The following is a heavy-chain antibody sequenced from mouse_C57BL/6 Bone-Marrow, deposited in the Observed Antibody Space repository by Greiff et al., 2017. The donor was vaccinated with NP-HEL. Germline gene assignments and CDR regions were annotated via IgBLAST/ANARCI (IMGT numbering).Heavy chain of an antibody. Sequence: QVQLQQSGAELVRPGASVTLSCKASGYTFTDYEMHWVKQTPVHSLEWIGAINPETGGTAYNQKFKGKAILTADKSSSTAYMELRSLTSEDSAVYYCTSGGADCAMDDWGQGTSVTVSS. CDR2: INPETGGT. V-gene: IGHV1-15*01. CDR3: TSGGADCAMDD. J-gene: IGHJ4*01. D-gene: IGHD1-1*02. CDR1: GYTFTDYE.